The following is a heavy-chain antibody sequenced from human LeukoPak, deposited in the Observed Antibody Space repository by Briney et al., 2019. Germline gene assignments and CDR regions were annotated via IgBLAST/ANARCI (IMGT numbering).Heavy chain of an antibody. CDR3: ARVPMVRGVIIQGFDY. CDR2: IYHSGST. J-gene: IGHJ4*02. Sequence: SETLSLTCTVSGYSISSGYYWGWIRQPPGKGLEWIGSIYHSGSTYYNPSLKSRVTISVDTSKNQFSLKLSSVTAADTAVYYCARVPMVRGVIIQGFDYWGQGTLVTVSS. V-gene: IGHV4-38-2*02. D-gene: IGHD3-10*01. CDR1: GYSISSGYY.